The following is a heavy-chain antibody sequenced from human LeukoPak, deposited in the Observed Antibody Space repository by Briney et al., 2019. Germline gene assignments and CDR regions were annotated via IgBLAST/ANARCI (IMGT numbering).Heavy chain of an antibody. Sequence: PGGSLRLSCAASGFTFSSYGMHWVRQAPGKGLEWVAVISYDGSNKYYADSVKGRFTIPRDNSKNTLYLQMNSLRAEDTAVYYCAKAHRYTMVRGVPRHDFDYWGQGTLVTVSS. J-gene: IGHJ4*02. D-gene: IGHD3-10*01. CDR1: GFTFSSYG. CDR2: ISYDGSNK. CDR3: AKAHRYTMVRGVPRHDFDY. V-gene: IGHV3-30*18.